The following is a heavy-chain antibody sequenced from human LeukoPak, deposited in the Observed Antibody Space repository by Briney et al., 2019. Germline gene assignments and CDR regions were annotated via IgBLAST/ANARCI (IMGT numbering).Heavy chain of an antibody. V-gene: IGHV3-53*01. CDR1: GFTVSSNY. J-gene: IGHJ3*02. Sequence: EGSLRLSCAASGFTVSSNYMSWVRQAPGKGLEWVSVIYSGGNTYYADSVKGRFTISRDTSKNTLYLQMNSLRAEDTAVYYCARALTTFAFDIWGQGTMVTVSS. CDR2: IYSGGNT. CDR3: ARALTTFAFDI. D-gene: IGHD2/OR15-2a*01.